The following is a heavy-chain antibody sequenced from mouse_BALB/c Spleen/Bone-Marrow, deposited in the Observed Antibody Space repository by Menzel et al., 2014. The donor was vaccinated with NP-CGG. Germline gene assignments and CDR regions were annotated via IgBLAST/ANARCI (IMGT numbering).Heavy chain of an antibody. V-gene: IGHV1-5*01. CDR1: GYTFTIYW. Sequence: VQLQQSGTVLARPGASVKMSCKASGYTFTIYWMHWVKQRPGQGLEWIGAIYPGNSDTSYNQKFKGKAKLTAVTSTSTAYMELSSLTNEDSAVYYCTRSMGFYYPMDYWGQGTSVTVSS. CDR3: TRSMGFYYPMDY. CDR2: IYPGNSDT. D-gene: IGHD2-3*01. J-gene: IGHJ4*01.